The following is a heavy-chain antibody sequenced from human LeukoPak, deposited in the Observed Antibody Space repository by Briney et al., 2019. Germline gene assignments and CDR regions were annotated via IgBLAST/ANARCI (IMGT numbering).Heavy chain of an antibody. J-gene: IGHJ4*02. CDR1: GGSIRGYY. Sequence: SETLSLTCTVSGGSIRGYYWSWIRQPPGKGLEWIGYIYYSGSTNYNPSLKSRVTISVDTSKNQFSLKLSSVTAADTAVYYCARSIAVAGTVLDYWGQGTLVTVSS. CDR2: IYYSGST. CDR3: ARSIAVAGTVLDY. D-gene: IGHD6-19*01. V-gene: IGHV4-59*01.